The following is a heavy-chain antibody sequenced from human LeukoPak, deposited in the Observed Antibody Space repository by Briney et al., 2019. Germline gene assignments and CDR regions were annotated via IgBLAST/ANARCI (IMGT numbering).Heavy chain of an antibody. CDR2: ISNAI. Sequence: GSLRLSCAASGFIFRSYSMNWVRQAPGKGLEWVSYISNAIWYADSVKGRPTISRDNAKNSLYLQMNSLRPEDTAVYYCVRDSNYAFDHWGQGALVTVSS. J-gene: IGHJ4*02. CDR3: VRDSNYAFDH. CDR1: GFIFRSYS. D-gene: IGHD4-11*01. V-gene: IGHV3-48*01.